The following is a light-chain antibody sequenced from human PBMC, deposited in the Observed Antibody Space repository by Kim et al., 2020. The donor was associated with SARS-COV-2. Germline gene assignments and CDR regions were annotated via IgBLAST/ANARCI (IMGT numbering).Light chain of an antibody. CDR2: KAS. V-gene: IGKV1-5*03. CDR1: QRISSW. Sequence: VGNRVDMPCRASQRISSWLAWYQQKPGKAPTLLFYKASYFESGDPSRFSGSGSGTEFTLTIRSLQPDDFATYYCQQYNSYPTFGQGTKVDIK. CDR3: QQYNSYPT. J-gene: IGKJ1*01.